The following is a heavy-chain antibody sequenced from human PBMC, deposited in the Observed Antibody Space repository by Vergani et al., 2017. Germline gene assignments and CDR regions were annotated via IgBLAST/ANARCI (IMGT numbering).Heavy chain of an antibody. D-gene: IGHD3-22*01. CDR2: INHSGST. V-gene: IGHV4-34*01. CDR3: ARGNYYDSSGYYSGLDY. CDR1: GGSFSGYY. Sequence: QVQLQQWGAGLLKPSETLSLTCAVYGGSFSGYYWSWIRQPPGKGLEWIGEINHSGSTNYNPSLKSRVTISVDTSKNQFSLKLSSVTAADTAVYYCARGNYYDSSGYYSGLDYWGQGTLVTVSS. J-gene: IGHJ4*02.